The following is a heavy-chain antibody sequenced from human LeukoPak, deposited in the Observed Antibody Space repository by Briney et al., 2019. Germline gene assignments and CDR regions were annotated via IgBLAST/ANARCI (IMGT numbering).Heavy chain of an antibody. CDR3: ARDGGYSYGPYDY. J-gene: IGHJ4*02. CDR2: ISYDGSNK. CDR1: GFTFSSYA. Sequence: GGSLRLSCAASGFTFSSYAMHWVRQAPGKGLERVAVISYDGSNKYYADSVKGRFTISRDNSKNTLYLQMNSLRAEDTAVYYCARDGGYSYGPYDYWGQGTLVTVSS. V-gene: IGHV3-30*04. D-gene: IGHD5-18*01.